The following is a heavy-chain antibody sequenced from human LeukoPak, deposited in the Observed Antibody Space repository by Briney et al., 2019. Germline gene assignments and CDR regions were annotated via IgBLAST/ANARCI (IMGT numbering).Heavy chain of an antibody. J-gene: IGHJ4*02. CDR3: ARVCLNYYDSSGYDY. CDR2: ISSNGGST. Sequence: GGSLRLSCAASGLTFSSYAMHWVRQAPGKGLEYVSAISSNGGSTYYANSVKGRFTISRDNSKNTLYLQMGSLRAEDMAVYYCARVCLNYYDSSGYDYWGQGTLVTVSS. V-gene: IGHV3-64*01. D-gene: IGHD3-22*01. CDR1: GLTFSSYA.